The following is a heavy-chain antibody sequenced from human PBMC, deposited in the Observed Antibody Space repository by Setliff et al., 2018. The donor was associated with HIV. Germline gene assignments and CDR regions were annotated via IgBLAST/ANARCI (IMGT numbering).Heavy chain of an antibody. V-gene: IGHV4-34*01. J-gene: IGHJ6*03. CDR3: ARDWNHYFYYMDV. Sequence: PSETLSLTCAVYGGSLNDYYWSWIRLPPGKGLEWIGEINHSGSTNYNPSLKSRVTISVDTSKNQFSLKLTSVTAADTAVYYCARDWNHYFYYMDVWGKGTTVTVSS. CDR1: GGSLNDYY. CDR2: INHSGST. D-gene: IGHD1-1*01.